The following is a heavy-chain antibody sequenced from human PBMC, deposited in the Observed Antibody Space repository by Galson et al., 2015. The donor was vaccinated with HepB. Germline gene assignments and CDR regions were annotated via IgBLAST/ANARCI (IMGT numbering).Heavy chain of an antibody. D-gene: IGHD4-17*01. Sequence: SLRLSCAGSGFTFSSHFMNWVRQAPGKGLEWVAYISATSRNIYYADSEKGRFSISRDNGKNSLYLQMNSLRAEDTAAYYCARVYDGDDAGEDYGMDVWGPGATVTVSS. CDR2: ISATSRNI. CDR1: GFTFSSHF. CDR3: ARVYDGDDAGEDYGMDV. J-gene: IGHJ6*02. V-gene: IGHV3-21*01.